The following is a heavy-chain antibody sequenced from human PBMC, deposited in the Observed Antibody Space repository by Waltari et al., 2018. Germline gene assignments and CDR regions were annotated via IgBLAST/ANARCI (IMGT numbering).Heavy chain of an antibody. CDR2: IRGSGGST. CDR1: GFTFSSYA. V-gene: IGHV3-23*01. CDR3: AKTLPDY. Sequence: EVQLLEFGGGLVQPGGSLRLSCAAFGFTFSSYAMSWVRQAPGKGLGWVADIRGSGGSTYYADSGKGPFTISRDKSKNTRYLQMNSLRAEDTAVYYCAKTLPDYWGQGTLVTVSS. J-gene: IGHJ4*02.